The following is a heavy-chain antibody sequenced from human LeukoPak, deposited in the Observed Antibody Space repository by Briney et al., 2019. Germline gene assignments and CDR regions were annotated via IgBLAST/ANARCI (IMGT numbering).Heavy chain of an antibody. CDR2: IIPIFGTA. J-gene: IGHJ3*02. CDR1: GGTFSGSA. Sequence: GAPVKVSCKASGGTFSGSAISWVRQAPGQGLEWMGGIIPIFGTANYAQKFQGRVTITADESTSTAYMELNSLRSEDSAVYYCARAIVAVTTPNGAFDIWGQGTMVTVSS. CDR3: ARAIVAVTTPNGAFDI. V-gene: IGHV1-69*01. D-gene: IGHD4-11*01.